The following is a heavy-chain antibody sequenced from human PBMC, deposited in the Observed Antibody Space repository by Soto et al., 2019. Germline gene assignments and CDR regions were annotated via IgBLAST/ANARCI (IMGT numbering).Heavy chain of an antibody. Sequence: QVQLVESGGGVVQPGRSLRLSCSASGFIYSSCAMHWVRQVPGKGLEWLAVVSQDGTRYPYADSVKGLFTISRDNSRKMIYLQMTSLRPAATAVYYCATARSDTWSFDYWGQGTLVTVSS. CDR3: ATARSDTWSFDY. J-gene: IGHJ4*02. D-gene: IGHD2-8*02. CDR1: GFIYSSCA. V-gene: IGHV3-30*03. CDR2: VSQDGTRY.